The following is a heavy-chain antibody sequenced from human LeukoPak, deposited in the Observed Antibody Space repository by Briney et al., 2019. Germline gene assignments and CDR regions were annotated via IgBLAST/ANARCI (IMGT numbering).Heavy chain of an antibody. CDR2: IYSGGST. D-gene: IGHD2-21*02. J-gene: IGHJ4*02. Sequence: GGSLRLSCAASGFTVSSNYMSWVRQAPGKGLEWVSVIYSGGSTYYADSVKGRFTISRDNSKNTLYPQMNSLRAEDTAVYYCARAPYCGGDCYSFAFDYWGQGTLVTVSS. CDR3: ARAPYCGGDCYSFAFDY. V-gene: IGHV3-53*01. CDR1: GFTVSSNY.